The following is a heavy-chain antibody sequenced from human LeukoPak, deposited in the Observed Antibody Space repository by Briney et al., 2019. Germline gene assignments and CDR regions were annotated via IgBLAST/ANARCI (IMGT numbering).Heavy chain of an antibody. CDR1: GITFTGNW. Sequence: GGSLRLSCAASGITFTGNWHWVRKAPGKGLVWVSLIRSDGSSTTYADSVKGRFTISRDSAKNTLYLQMNSLRVEDTAVYYCAPIGAGYWGQGTLVTVSS. V-gene: IGHV3-74*03. J-gene: IGHJ4*02. D-gene: IGHD4/OR15-4a*01. CDR3: APIGAGY. CDR2: IRSDGSST.